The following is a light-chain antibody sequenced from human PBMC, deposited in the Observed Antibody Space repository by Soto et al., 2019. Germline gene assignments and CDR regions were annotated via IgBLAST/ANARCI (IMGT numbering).Light chain of an antibody. CDR1: SSDVGGYNY. Sequence: QSALTQPRSVSGSPGQSVTISCTGTSSDVGGYNYVSWYQHHPGKAPKLMIYDVTKRPSGVRDRFSASKSGNTASLTISGLQAEDEADYYCCSYAGSYTYVFGTGIKVTV. V-gene: IGLV2-11*01. CDR3: CSYAGSYTYV. J-gene: IGLJ1*01. CDR2: DVT.